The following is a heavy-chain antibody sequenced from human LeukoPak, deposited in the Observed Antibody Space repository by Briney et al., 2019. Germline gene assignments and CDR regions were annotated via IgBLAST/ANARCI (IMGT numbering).Heavy chain of an antibody. CDR3: AKDKYSYDSSAYYSYGMDV. V-gene: IGHV3-30*18. Sequence: HPGMSLRLSCAASESIFTSHDRHWVRQAPGKGLEGGAVISYDGSNKYYADSVKGRFTISRDNSKNTLYLQMNSMRAEDTAVYYCAKDKYSYDSSAYYSYGMDVWGQGTTVTVSS. CDR1: ESIFTSHD. J-gene: IGHJ6*02. D-gene: IGHD3-22*01. CDR2: ISYDGSNK.